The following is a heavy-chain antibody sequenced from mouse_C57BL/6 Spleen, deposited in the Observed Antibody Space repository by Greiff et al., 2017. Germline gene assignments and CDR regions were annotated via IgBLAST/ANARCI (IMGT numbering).Heavy chain of an antibody. V-gene: IGHV1-82*01. J-gene: IGHJ3*01. CDR1: GYAFSSSW. CDR3: GAGYDYVGGFAD. D-gene: IGHD2-4*01. CDR2: IYPGDGAT. Sequence: QVQLKQSGPELVKPGASVKISCKASGYAFSSSWMNWVKQRPGKGLEWIGRIYPGDGATNYNGKFKGKATLTADKSSSTAYMQLSSLTSEYCAVDCWGAGYDYVGGFADWGKGTLVTVSA.